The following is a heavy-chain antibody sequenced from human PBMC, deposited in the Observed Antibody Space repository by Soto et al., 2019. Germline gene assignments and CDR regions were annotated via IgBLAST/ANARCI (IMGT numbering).Heavy chain of an antibody. V-gene: IGHV3-30-3*01. J-gene: IGHJ4*02. D-gene: IGHD3-9*01. Sequence: QVQLVESGGGVVLPGRSLRLSCAASGFTFTAYAMHWVRQAPGKGLEWVAVISYDGNNKHYADSVKGRLTISRDNSKNTLYLQMSSLRAEDTAVYYCAKDRYFDTYDFDYWGQGTLVTVSS. CDR1: GFTFTAYA. CDR3: AKDRYFDTYDFDY. CDR2: ISYDGNNK.